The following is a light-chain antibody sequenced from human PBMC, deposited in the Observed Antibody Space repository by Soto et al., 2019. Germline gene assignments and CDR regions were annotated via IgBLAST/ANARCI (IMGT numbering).Light chain of an antibody. CDR1: QSISNY. J-gene: IGKJ1*01. Sequence: EIVLTQSPATLSLSPGERATLSCRASQSISNYLAWYQQKPGQAPRLLIYDASNRATGIPARFSGSGSGTDFPLTISSLEPEDFAVYYCQQRSNWPPWTFGQGTKVEIK. CDR3: QQRSNWPPWT. CDR2: DAS. V-gene: IGKV3-11*01.